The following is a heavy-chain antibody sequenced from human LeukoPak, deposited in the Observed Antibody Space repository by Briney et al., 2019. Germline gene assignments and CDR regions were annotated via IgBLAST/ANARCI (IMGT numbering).Heavy chain of an antibody. CDR2: FFYSGST. V-gene: IGHV4-59*01. D-gene: IGHD3-22*01. Sequence: SETLSLTSTVSGGSISSYYWSWIRQPPGKGLEWIGYFFYSGSTNYNPSLKSRVTISVDTSKNQFSLKLSSVTAADTAVYYCARGSGGYHYDHWGQGNLVPVSS. CDR3: ARGSGGYHYDH. CDR1: GGSISSYY. J-gene: IGHJ4*01.